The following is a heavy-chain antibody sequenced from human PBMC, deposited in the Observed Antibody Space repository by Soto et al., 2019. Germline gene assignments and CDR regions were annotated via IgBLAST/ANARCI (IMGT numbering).Heavy chain of an antibody. CDR1: GFTFSSYG. J-gene: IGHJ3*02. Sequence: GGSLRLSCAASGFTFSSYGMHWVRQAPGKGLEWVAVIWYDGSNKYYADSVKGRFTISRDNSKNTLYLQMNSLRAEDTAVYYCARDALMVVRAFDIWGQGTMVTVSS. CDR3: ARDALMVVRAFDI. V-gene: IGHV3-33*01. D-gene: IGHD3-22*01. CDR2: IWYDGSNK.